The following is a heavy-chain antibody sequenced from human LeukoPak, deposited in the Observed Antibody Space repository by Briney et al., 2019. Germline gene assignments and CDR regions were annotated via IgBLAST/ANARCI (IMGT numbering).Heavy chain of an antibody. J-gene: IGHJ4*02. Sequence: GGSLRLSCAASGFTFSSYAMSWDRQAPGKGLEWVSAISGSGGSTYYADSVKGRFTISRDNAKRSLYLQMSSLRAEDTAVYFCTSGDYVDYWGQGTLVTVSS. CDR1: GFTFSSYA. V-gene: IGHV3-23*01. CDR3: TSGDYVDY. CDR2: ISGSGGST.